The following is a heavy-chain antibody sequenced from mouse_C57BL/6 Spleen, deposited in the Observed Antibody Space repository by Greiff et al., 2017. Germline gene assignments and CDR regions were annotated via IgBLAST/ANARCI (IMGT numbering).Heavy chain of an antibody. J-gene: IGHJ3*01. V-gene: IGHV1-80*01. CDR2: IYPGDGDT. Sequence: VQRVESGAELVKPGASVKISCKASGYAFSSYWMNWVKQRPGKGLEWIGQIYPGDGDTNYNGKFKGKATLTADKSSSTAYMQLSSLTSEDSAVYFCASSGYPAWFAYWGHGTLVTVSA. D-gene: IGHD3-2*02. CDR3: ASSGYPAWFAY. CDR1: GYAFSSYW.